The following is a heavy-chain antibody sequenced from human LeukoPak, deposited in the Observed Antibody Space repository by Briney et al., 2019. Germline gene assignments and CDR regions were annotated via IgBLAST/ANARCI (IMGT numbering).Heavy chain of an antibody. CDR2: VHYSGNT. CDR3: VIGRGWQPDY. D-gene: IGHD3-10*01. J-gene: IGHJ4*02. Sequence: SETLFLTCTVSGGSINGDYHNWVRQAPGGGLEWIGLVHYSGNTNYNPSLKSRVSISTDTSKNQFSLELTSVTAADTAVYYCVIGRGWQPDYWGQGIPVTVSS. V-gene: IGHV4-59*03. CDR1: GGSINGDY.